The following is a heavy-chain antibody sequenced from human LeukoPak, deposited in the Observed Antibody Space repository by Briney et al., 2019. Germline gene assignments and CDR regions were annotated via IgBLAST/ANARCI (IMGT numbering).Heavy chain of an antibody. J-gene: IGHJ5*02. CDR1: GGSISSGGYY. D-gene: IGHD2-2*01. CDR3: ARAGSSTSWVWFDP. Sequence: SQSPSLTCTVSGGSISSGGYYWSWIRQHPGKGLEWIGYIYYSGSTYYNPSLKSRVTISVDTSKNQFSLKLSSVTAADTAVYYCARAGSSTSWVWFDPWGQGTLVTVSS. CDR2: IYYSGST. V-gene: IGHV4-31*03.